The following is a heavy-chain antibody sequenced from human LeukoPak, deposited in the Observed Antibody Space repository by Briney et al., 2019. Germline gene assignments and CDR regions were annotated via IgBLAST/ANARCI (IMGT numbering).Heavy chain of an antibody. CDR2: IIPIFGIA. Sequence: SVRVSCKASGGTFSSYAISWVRQAPGRGLEWMGRIIPIFGIANYAQKFQGRVTITADKSTSTAYMELSSLRSEDTAVYYCATDTAMAGTYYYGMDVWGQGTTVTVSS. V-gene: IGHV1-69*10. D-gene: IGHD5-18*01. CDR3: ATDTAMAGTYYYGMDV. J-gene: IGHJ6*02. CDR1: GGTFSSYA.